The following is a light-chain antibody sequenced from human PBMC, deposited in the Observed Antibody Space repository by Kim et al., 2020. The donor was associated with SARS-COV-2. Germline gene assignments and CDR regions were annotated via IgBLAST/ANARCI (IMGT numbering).Light chain of an antibody. CDR2: GAS. J-gene: IGKJ2*01. CDR1: QSVISTS. Sequence: EIVLTQSPDTLSLSPGQRATLSCRASQSVISTSLAWYQHKPGQAPRLLIHGASTRATGIPDRFSGSGSGTDFTLTISRLEPEDFAVYYCHQYDSSPPRYTFGQGTKLEI. V-gene: IGKV3-20*01. CDR3: HQYDSSPPRYT.